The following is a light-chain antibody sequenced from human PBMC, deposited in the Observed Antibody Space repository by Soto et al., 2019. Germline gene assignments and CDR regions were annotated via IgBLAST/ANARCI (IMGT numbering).Light chain of an antibody. J-gene: IGLJ2*01. CDR3: AAWDDSLNGRV. CDR1: SSNIGSNS. Sequence: QSVLTKPPSASGTPGQRVSISCSGGSSNIGSNSVNWYQQLPGTAPKLLIYRNIQRPSGVPDRFSGSKSGTSASLAISGLQSEDEADYYCAAWDDSLNGRVFGGGTKLTVL. V-gene: IGLV1-44*01. CDR2: RNI.